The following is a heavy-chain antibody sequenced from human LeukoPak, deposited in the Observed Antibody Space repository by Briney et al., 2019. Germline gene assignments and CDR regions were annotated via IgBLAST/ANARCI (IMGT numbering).Heavy chain of an antibody. D-gene: IGHD3-10*01. CDR2: ITGSGTII. Sequence: PGGSLRLSCAASGFTFSSNSMNWVRQAPGKGLEWVSFITGSGTIIYYADSVKGRFTISRDNAKNSVFLQMNSLRAEDTAVYYCARGITELDYWGQGTLVIVSS. CDR1: GFTFSSNS. J-gene: IGHJ4*02. V-gene: IGHV3-48*01. CDR3: ARGITELDY.